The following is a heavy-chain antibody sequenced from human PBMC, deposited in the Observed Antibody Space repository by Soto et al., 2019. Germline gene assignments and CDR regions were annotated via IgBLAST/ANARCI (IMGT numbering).Heavy chain of an antibody. CDR1: GYTFTEYY. Sequence: VKVSCKTSGYTFTEYYVFWVRQAPGQGLEWMGWINPNNGVTKYAQRFLGRVTMTRDTSISTAYMEVSRLGSDDTAVYFCARDSKYSRSALMDPWGQGNLVTVSS. CDR3: ARDSKYSRSALMDP. V-gene: IGHV1-2*02. D-gene: IGHD6-13*01. CDR2: INPNNGVT. J-gene: IGHJ5*02.